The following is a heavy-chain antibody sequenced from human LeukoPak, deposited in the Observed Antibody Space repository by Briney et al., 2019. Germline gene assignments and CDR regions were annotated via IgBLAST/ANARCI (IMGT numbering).Heavy chain of an antibody. CDR3: ARGDATFNYDFWSGSCNWFDP. D-gene: IGHD3-3*01. Sequence: PSETLSLTCAVYGGSFSGYYWSWIRQPPGKGLEWIGEINHSGSTNYNPSLKSRVTMSVDTSKNQFSLKLSSVTAADTAVYYCARGDATFNYDFWSGSCNWFDPWGQGTLVTVSS. J-gene: IGHJ5*02. CDR2: INHSGST. CDR1: GGSFSGYY. V-gene: IGHV4-34*01.